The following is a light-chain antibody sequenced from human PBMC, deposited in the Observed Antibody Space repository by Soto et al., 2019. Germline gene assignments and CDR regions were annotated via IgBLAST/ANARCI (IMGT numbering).Light chain of an antibody. V-gene: IGLV1-47*01. J-gene: IGLJ3*02. Sequence: QSALTQPPSASGTPGQSVTISCSGSSSNIGSNYVYWYQQLPGTAPKLLIYRNTERPSGVPDRFSGSKSGTSASLAISGLRSEDEADYFCATWDDSLSGRVFGGGTKLTVL. CDR1: SSNIGSNY. CDR2: RNT. CDR3: ATWDDSLSGRV.